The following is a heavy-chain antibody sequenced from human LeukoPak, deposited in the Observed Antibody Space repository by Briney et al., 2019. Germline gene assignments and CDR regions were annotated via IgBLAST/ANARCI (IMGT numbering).Heavy chain of an antibody. J-gene: IGHJ4*02. CDR2: ISAYNGNT. CDR1: GYTFTSYG. V-gene: IGHV1-18*01. D-gene: IGHD3-3*01. Sequence: ASVKVSCKASGYTFTSYGISWVRQAPGQGLEWMGWISAYNGNTNYAQKLQGRVTMTTDTSTSTAYIELRSLSSDDTAVYYCARYYDFWSGYLGYWGQGTLVTVSS. CDR3: ARYYDFWSGYLGY.